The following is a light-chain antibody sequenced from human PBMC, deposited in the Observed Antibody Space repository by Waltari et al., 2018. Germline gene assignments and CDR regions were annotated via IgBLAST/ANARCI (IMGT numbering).Light chain of an antibody. CDR3: SSYTTTSTRL. J-gene: IGLJ2*01. Sequence: QSALTQPASVSGSPGQSTTISCPGTSSDVGASNHVPWYQQHPGKAPKLIIYDVSDLPSGISNRFSGSRSGSTASLTISGLQTEDEADYYCSSYTTTSTRLFGGGTKLTVL. V-gene: IGLV2-14*03. CDR2: DVS. CDR1: SSDVGASNH.